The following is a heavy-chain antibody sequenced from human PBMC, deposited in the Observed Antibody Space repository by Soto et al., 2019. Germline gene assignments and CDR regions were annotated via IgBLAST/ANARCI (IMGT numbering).Heavy chain of an antibody. J-gene: IGHJ3*02. Sequence: QVQLVESGGGVVQPGRSLRLSCAASGFTFSSYGMHWVRQAPGKGLEWVAVIWYDGSNKYYADSVKGRFTISRDNSKNTLYLQMNSLRAEDTAVYYCARESINSRCFDIWGQGTMVTVSS. V-gene: IGHV3-33*01. D-gene: IGHD6-13*01. CDR3: ARESINSRCFDI. CDR2: IWYDGSNK. CDR1: GFTFSSYG.